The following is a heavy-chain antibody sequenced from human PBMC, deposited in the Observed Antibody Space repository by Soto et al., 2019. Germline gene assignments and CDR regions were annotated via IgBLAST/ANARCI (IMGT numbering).Heavy chain of an antibody. CDR3: ARDPYYGAIDY. D-gene: IGHD3-10*01. V-gene: IGHV3-7*01. CDR1: GFSFRSSW. Sequence: EVELVESGGGLVQPGGSLRLSCVASGFSFRSSWMSWVRQVPGRGLEWVAQLNPDGSTNAYVDAVKGRVTISRDNAKNSLYLQMNSLRVEDTAVYYCARDPYYGAIDYWGQGTLVTVSS. J-gene: IGHJ4*02. CDR2: LNPDGSTN.